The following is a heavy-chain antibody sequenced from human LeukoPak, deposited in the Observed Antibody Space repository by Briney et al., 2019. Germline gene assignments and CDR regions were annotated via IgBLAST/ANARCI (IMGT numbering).Heavy chain of an antibody. J-gene: IGHJ4*02. CDR1: GGSISSGDYY. Sequence: SEPLSLTCTVSGGSISSGDYYWSWIRQPPGKGLEWIGYIYYSGSTYYNPSLKSRVTISVDTPKNQFSLKLSSVTAADTAVYYCARDAGGAVAGTFDYWGQGTLVTVYS. V-gene: IGHV4-30-4*01. CDR3: ARDAGGAVAGTFDY. D-gene: IGHD6-19*01. CDR2: IYYSGST.